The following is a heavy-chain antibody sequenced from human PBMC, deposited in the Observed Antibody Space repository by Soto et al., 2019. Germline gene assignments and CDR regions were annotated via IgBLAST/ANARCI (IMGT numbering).Heavy chain of an antibody. D-gene: IGHD3-3*01. V-gene: IGHV1-69*01. Sequence: QVQLVQSGAEVKKPGSSVKVSCRASGGTFSNYAMSWVRQAPGQGLEWMGGIVPAFGTPNYAQNLQGRITINADDSTTTVYMDLSSLRSEDTAVYYCARGATIFGVAAYSYYEMEVWGQGTTVTVSS. J-gene: IGHJ6*02. CDR1: GGTFSNYA. CDR3: ARGATIFGVAAYSYYEMEV. CDR2: IVPAFGTP.